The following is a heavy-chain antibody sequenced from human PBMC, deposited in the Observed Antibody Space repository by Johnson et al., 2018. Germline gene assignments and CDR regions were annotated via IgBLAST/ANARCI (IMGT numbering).Heavy chain of an antibody. CDR3: ARVDYGMDV. CDR2: IHHSGST. CDR1: GGSPSSFY. V-gene: IGHV4-59*01. Sequence: QVQLQESGPGLVKPSETLSLTCSVSGGSPSSFYWSWIRQSPGKGLQWIGYIHHSGSTNYNPSLKSRLSMSVDTSKNQFSLKLNSVPAADTAVDYWARVDYGMDVWGQGTTVTVSS. J-gene: IGHJ6*02.